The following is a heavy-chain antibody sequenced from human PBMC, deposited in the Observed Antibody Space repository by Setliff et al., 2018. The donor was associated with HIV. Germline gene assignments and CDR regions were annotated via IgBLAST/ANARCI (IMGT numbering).Heavy chain of an antibody. CDR1: GLTFTNYA. J-gene: IGHJ6*03. Sequence: GGSLRLSCAVSGLTFTNYAMHWVRQAPGKGLEWVSTISNGGDSTFHVDSVKGRFTISRDNSKSTLYLQMNSLRDGDTALYYCAKNTPSIINYPYYYYMDVWGKGTTVTVSS. V-gene: IGHV3-23*01. D-gene: IGHD1-7*01. CDR2: ISNGGDST. CDR3: AKNTPSIINYPYYYYMDV.